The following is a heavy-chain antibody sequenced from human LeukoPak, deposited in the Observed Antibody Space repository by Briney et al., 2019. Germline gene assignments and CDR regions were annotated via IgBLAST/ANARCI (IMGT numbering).Heavy chain of an antibody. CDR3: ARHLEYSSSWYDY. CDR2: IYYSGST. Sequence: SETLSLTCTVSGGPISSYYWSWIRQPPGKGLEWIGYIYYSGSTNYNPSLKSRVTISVDTSKNQFSLKLSSVTAADTAVYYCARHLEYSSSWYDYWGQGTLVTVSS. D-gene: IGHD6-13*01. CDR1: GGPISSYY. V-gene: IGHV4-59*08. J-gene: IGHJ4*02.